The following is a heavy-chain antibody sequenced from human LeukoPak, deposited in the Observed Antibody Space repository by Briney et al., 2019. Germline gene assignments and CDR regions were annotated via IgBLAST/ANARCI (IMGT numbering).Heavy chain of an antibody. CDR2: ISTYNGNT. V-gene: IGHV1-18*01. CDR3: ARAGITTQIDY. D-gene: IGHD6-19*01. CDR1: GYTFSSYG. J-gene: IGHJ4*02. Sequence: GASVEVSCKTSGYTFSSYGISWVRQAPGQGLEWMGWISTYNGNTNYAQKLQGRVTMTTDTSTSTGYMELRSLRSDDTAVYYCARAGITTQIDYWGQGTLVTVSS.